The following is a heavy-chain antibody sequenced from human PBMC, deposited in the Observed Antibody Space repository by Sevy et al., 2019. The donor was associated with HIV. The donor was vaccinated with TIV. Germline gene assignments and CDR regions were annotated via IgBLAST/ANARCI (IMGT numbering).Heavy chain of an antibody. D-gene: IGHD3-3*01. Sequence: GGSLRLSCAASGFTFSSYWMSWVRQAPGKGLEWVANIKQDGSEKYYVDSVKGRFTISRDNAKNSLYLQMNSLRAEDTAVYYCVRDLSYDFWSGYHYFDYWGQGTLVTVSS. V-gene: IGHV3-7*01. CDR1: GFTFSSYW. CDR3: VRDLSYDFWSGYHYFDY. J-gene: IGHJ4*02. CDR2: IKQDGSEK.